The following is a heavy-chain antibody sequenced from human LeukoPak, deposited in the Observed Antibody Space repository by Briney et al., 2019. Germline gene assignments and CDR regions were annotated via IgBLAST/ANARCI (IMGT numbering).Heavy chain of an antibody. CDR1: AISFSSYG. CDR2: IWYDGSNK. D-gene: IGHD3-22*01. Sequence: GGSLRLSCALSAISFSSYGMQWVRQAPGKGLEWVAIIWYDGSNKYSADSVKGRFTISRDNSKDTLYLQMNSLRVEDTAVYYCARLRRTSDSSGYYYYSYYWGQGTLVTVSS. CDR3: ARLRRTSDSSGYYYYSYY. V-gene: IGHV3-33*01. J-gene: IGHJ4*02.